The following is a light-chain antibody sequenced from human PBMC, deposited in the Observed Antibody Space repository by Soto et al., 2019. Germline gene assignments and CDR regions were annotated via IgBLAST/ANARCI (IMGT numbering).Light chain of an antibody. J-gene: IGKJ4*01. Sequence: DIQMTQSPSSLSASLGDRVTLTCRASQGIGVYLAWFQQKPGKVPKLLIYAASALQSGVPSRFSGSGSGTDFTLTIRSLQSEYMATYYCQKYYSAPLTFGGGTKVEIK. V-gene: IGKV1-27*01. CDR2: AAS. CDR1: QGIGVY. CDR3: QKYYSAPLT.